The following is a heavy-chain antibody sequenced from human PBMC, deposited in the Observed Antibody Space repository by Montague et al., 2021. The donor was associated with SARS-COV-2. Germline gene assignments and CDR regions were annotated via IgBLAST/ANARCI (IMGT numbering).Heavy chain of an antibody. D-gene: IGHD3-10*01. Sequence: TLSLTCTVSGASITSGSYYWSWIRQPAGTRLEWIGRIYTTWSTNYNPSLKSRVAISVDTSKNQFSLKLSSVTAADTAVYYCARAGEHLIRGRWYFDYWGQGILVTVSP. CDR3: ARAGEHLIRGRWYFDY. CDR1: GASITSGSYY. CDR2: IYTTWST. V-gene: IGHV4-61*02. J-gene: IGHJ4*02.